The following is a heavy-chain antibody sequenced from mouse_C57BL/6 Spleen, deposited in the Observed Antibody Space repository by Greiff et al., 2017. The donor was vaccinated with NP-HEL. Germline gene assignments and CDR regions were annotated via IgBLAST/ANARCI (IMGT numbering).Heavy chain of an antibody. CDR2: ISSGSSTI. CDR3: ARPGGSSFYYYAMDY. J-gene: IGHJ4*01. D-gene: IGHD1-1*01. V-gene: IGHV5-17*01. Sequence: EVQVVESGGGLVKPGGSLKLSCAASGFTFSDYGMHWVRQAPEKGLEWVAYISSGSSTIYYADTVKGRFTISRDNAKNTLFLQMTSLRSEDTAMYYCARPGGSSFYYYAMDYWGQGTSVTVSS. CDR1: GFTFSDYG.